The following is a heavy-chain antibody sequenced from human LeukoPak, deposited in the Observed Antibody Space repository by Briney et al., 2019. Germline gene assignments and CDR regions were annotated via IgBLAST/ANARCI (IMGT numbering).Heavy chain of an antibody. D-gene: IGHD3-10*01. Sequence: GGSLRLSCAASGFTFSSYWMSWVRQAPGKGLEGVANIKQDGSEKYYVDSVKGRFTISRDNAKNSLYLQMNSLRAEDTAVYYCAMGLLWFGTGGFDPWGQGTPVTVSS. CDR1: GFTFSSYW. J-gene: IGHJ5*02. CDR2: IKQDGSEK. V-gene: IGHV3-7*01. CDR3: AMGLLWFGTGGFDP.